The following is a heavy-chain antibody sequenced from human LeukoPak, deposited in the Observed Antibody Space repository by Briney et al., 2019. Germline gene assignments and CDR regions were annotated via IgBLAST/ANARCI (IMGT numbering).Heavy chain of an antibody. CDR2: VDSDGSST. J-gene: IGHJ4*02. V-gene: IGHV3-74*01. Sequence: PGGSLRLSCVASGFTFSSYWVHWVRQAPGKGLVWVSHVDSDGSSTRYADSVKGRFTISRDNAKNTLYLQMNSLRAEDTAVYYCASPLSGHFDYWGQGTLVTVSS. D-gene: IGHD3-10*01. CDR3: ASPLSGHFDY. CDR1: GFTFSSYW.